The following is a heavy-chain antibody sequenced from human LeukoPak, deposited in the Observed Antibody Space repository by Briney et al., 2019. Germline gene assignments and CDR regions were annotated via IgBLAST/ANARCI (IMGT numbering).Heavy chain of an antibody. CDR2: INPSGGST. CDR3: ARSYGGNDALDI. Sequence: ASVKVSCKASGYTFTSYYMHWVRQASGQGLEWMGIINPSGGSTSYAQKFQGRVTMTRDTSTSTVYMELSSLRSEDTAVYYCARSYGGNDALDIWGQGTMVTVSS. D-gene: IGHD4-23*01. V-gene: IGHV1-46*01. CDR1: GYTFTSYY. J-gene: IGHJ3*02.